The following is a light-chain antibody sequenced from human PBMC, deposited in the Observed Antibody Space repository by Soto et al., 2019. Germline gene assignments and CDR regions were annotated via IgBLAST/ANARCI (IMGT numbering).Light chain of an antibody. CDR2: NVN. Sequence: QSVLTQSASVSGSPGQSITISCTGTSSDVGNYNYVSWYQQHPGEVPKLIIFNVNNRPSGVSNRFSGSKSGNTASLTISGLQAEDEPDYYCSSFTSSTTYVFGNGTKVXXL. CDR3: SSFTSSTTYV. V-gene: IGLV2-14*01. J-gene: IGLJ1*01. CDR1: SSDVGNYNY.